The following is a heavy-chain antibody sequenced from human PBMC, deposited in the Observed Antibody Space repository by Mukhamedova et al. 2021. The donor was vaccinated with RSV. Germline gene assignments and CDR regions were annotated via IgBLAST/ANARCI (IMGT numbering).Heavy chain of an antibody. CDR2: ISSSGSTI. V-gene: IGHV3-48*03. CDR3: ARERGFGESNGGWFDP. J-gene: IGHJ5*02. D-gene: IGHD3-10*01. Sequence: RQAPGKGLEWVSYISSSGSTIYYADSVKGRFTISRDNAKNSLYLQMNSLRAEDTAVYYCARERGFGESNGGWFDPWGQGTLVTVS.